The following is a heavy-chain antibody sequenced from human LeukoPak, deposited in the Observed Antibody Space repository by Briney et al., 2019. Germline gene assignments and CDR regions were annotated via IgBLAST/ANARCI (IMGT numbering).Heavy chain of an antibody. J-gene: IGHJ5*02. CDR1: GFTFSNYA. CDR2: ISYDGSNK. V-gene: IGHV3-30*04. Sequence: GGSLRLSCAASGFTFSNYAMHWVRQAPGKGLEWVAVISYDGSNKYYADSVKGRFTISRDNSKNTLYLQMDSLRAEDTVVSYCAREIAVAASNWFDPWGQGTLVTVSS. D-gene: IGHD6-19*01. CDR3: AREIAVAASNWFDP.